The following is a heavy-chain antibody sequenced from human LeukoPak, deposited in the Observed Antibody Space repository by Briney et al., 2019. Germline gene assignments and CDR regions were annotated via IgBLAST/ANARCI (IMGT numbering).Heavy chain of an antibody. D-gene: IGHD3-10*01. CDR3: AREHYYGSGSYYKAY. CDR2: ISGSGGTT. J-gene: IGHJ4*02. Sequence: GGSLRLSCAASGFTFSSYAMNWVRQAPGKGLEWVSAISGSGGTTYYADSVKGRFTISRDNSKNTLYLQMNSLRAEDTAVYYCAREHYYGSGSYYKAYWGQGTLVTVSS. CDR1: GFTFSSYA. V-gene: IGHV3-23*01.